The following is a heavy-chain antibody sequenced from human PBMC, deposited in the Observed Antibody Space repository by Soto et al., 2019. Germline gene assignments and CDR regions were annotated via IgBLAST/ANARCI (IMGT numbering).Heavy chain of an antibody. Sequence: TGGSLRLSCTASGFTFGSYAMSWVRQAPEKGLEWVSAISGGDGTTWYADSARGRFTISRDNSKNTVYLQMTRLRAEDTAIYYCAKDRNYPRDQFDDWGQGTLVTVSS. V-gene: IGHV3-23*01. D-gene: IGHD1-7*01. CDR3: AKDRNYPRDQFDD. CDR1: GFTFGSYA. J-gene: IGHJ4*02. CDR2: ISGGDGTT.